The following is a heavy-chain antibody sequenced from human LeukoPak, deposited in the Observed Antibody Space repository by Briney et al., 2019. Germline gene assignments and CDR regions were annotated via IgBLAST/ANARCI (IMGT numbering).Heavy chain of an antibody. CDR3: ARLSKGRYFDYIFDY. D-gene: IGHD3-9*01. Sequence: KTSETLSLTCTVSGGSVSSTEFYWGWIRQPPGKGLQWIGNIYYTGSTYYNPSLDSRVTMSVDTSQNQISLKMTSVTAADTAVYYCARLSKGRYFDYIFDYWGQGTLVTVSS. CDR1: GGSVSSTEFY. J-gene: IGHJ4*02. V-gene: IGHV4-39*01. CDR2: IYYTGST.